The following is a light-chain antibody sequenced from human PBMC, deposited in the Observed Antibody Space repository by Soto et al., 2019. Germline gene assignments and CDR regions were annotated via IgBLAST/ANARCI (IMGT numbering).Light chain of an antibody. CDR2: WAS. V-gene: IGKV4-1*01. Sequence: DIVMTQSPDSLAVSLGERATINCKSSQSVLYSSNNNNYLAWYQQKPGQPPKLLIYWASSRESGVPDRFSGSGSGTDFTLTISSLQAEYVAVYYCQQYSNSPLTFVQGTRVEVK. J-gene: IGKJ1*01. CDR1: QSVLYSSNNNNY. CDR3: QQYSNSPLT.